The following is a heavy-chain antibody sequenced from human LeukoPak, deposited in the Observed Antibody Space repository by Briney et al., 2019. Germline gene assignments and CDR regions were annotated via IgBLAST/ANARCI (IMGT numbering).Heavy chain of an antibody. J-gene: IGHJ4*02. CDR3: ARADYGLGPSYFDY. Sequence: SQTLSLTCTVSGGSISSGDYYWSWIRQHPGKGLEWIGYIYYSGSTYYNPSLKSRVTISVDTSKNQFSLKLSSVTAADTAVYYCARADYGLGPSYFDYWGQGTLVTVSS. CDR1: GGSISSGDYY. V-gene: IGHV4-31*03. CDR2: IYYSGST. D-gene: IGHD4-17*01.